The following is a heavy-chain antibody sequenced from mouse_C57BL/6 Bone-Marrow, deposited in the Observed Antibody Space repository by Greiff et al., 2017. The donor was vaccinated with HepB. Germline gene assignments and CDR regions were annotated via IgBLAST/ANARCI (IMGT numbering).Heavy chain of an antibody. D-gene: IGHD1-1*01. CDR1: GYSITSGYY. J-gene: IGHJ2*01. V-gene: IGHV3-6*01. CDR2: ISYDGSN. Sequence: DVKLQESGPGLVKPSQSLSLTCSVTGYSITSGYYWNWIRQFPGNKLEWMGYISYDGSNNYNQSLKNRISITRDTSKNQFFLKLNSVTTEDTATYYCVRGDYYGRSYKGNYWGQGTTLTVSS. CDR3: VRGDYYGRSYKGNY.